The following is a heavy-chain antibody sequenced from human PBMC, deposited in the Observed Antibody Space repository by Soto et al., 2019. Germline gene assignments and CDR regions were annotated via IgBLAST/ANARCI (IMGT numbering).Heavy chain of an antibody. CDR2: ISGSGGST. J-gene: IGHJ6*03. CDR1: GFTFSSYA. CDR3: AKIRTIFGVVTFGYMDV. V-gene: IGHV3-23*01. D-gene: IGHD3-3*01. Sequence: GGSLRLSCAASGFTFSSYAMSWVRQAPGKGLEWVSAISGSGGSTYYADSVKSRFTTSRDNSKNTLYLQMNSLRAEDTAVYYCAKIRTIFGVVTFGYMDVWGKGTTVTVSS.